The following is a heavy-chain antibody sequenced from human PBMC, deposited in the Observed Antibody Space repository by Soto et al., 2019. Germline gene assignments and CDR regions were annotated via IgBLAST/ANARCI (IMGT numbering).Heavy chain of an antibody. V-gene: IGHV3-72*01. J-gene: IGHJ5*02. CDR1: GFTFGDHY. CDR2: IRDRKNSYTT. D-gene: IGHD2-15*01. Sequence: EVQLVESGGGLVQPGGSLRLSCAASGFTFGDHYMDWVRQAPGKGLEWIGRIRDRKNSYTTEYAASVKGRFIISRDDSKNSLYLQMNSLKTEDTAVYFCARRYCRGPTCHAGDAWGQGALVTVSS. CDR3: ARRYCRGPTCHAGDA.